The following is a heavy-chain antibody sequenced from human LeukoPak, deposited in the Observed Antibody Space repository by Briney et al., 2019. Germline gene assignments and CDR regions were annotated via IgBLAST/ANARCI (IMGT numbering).Heavy chain of an antibody. D-gene: IGHD5-18*01. Sequence: SVKLSCKASGGTFSSYAISWVRQAPGQGLEWMGGIIPIFGTANYAQKFQGRVTITTDESTSTASMELSSLRSEDTAVYYCARAEYSYGRGWFDPWGQGNLVTVSS. J-gene: IGHJ5*02. V-gene: IGHV1-69*05. CDR1: GGTFSSYA. CDR2: IIPIFGTA. CDR3: ARAEYSYGRGWFDP.